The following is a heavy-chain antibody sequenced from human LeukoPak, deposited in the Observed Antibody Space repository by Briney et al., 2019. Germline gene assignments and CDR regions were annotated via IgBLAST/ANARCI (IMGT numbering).Heavy chain of an antibody. Sequence: QPGRSLRLSCAASGFTFSSYEMNWVRQAPGKGLEWVSYISSSGSTKNCADSVKGRFTISRDNAKNSLYLQMNSLRAEDTALYYCARSYGGNAWGAFDIWGQGTMVTVSS. D-gene: IGHD4-23*01. CDR2: ISSSGSTK. CDR3: ARSYGGNAWGAFDI. V-gene: IGHV3-48*03. CDR1: GFTFSSYE. J-gene: IGHJ3*02.